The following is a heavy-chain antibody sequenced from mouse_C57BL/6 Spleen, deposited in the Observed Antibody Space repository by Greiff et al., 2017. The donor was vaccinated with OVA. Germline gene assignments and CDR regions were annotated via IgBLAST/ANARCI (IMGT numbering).Heavy chain of an antibody. CDR2: IWRGGST. J-gene: IGHJ4*01. CDR3: AKNWMVTTNYYAMDD. D-gene: IGHD2-3*01. Sequence: VQLQQSGPGLVQPSQSLSITCTVSGFSLTSYGVHWVRQSPGTGLEWLGVIWRGGSTDYNAAFMSRLSITKDNSKSQVFFKMNSLQADDTAIYYCAKNWMVTTNYYAMDDWGQGTSVTVSS. CDR1: GFSLTSYG. V-gene: IGHV2-5*01.